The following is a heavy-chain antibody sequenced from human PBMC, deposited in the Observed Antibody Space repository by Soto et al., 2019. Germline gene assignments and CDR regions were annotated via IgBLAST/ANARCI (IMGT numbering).Heavy chain of an antibody. D-gene: IGHD3-22*01. CDR3: AKGRLTMIPIATY. Sequence: GGSLRLSCAASGFTFSSYGMHWVRQAPGKGLEWVAVISYDGSNKYYADSVKGRFTISRDNSKNTLYLQMNSLRAEDTAVYYCAKGRLTMIPIATYWGQGTLVTVSS. V-gene: IGHV3-30*18. J-gene: IGHJ4*02. CDR2: ISYDGSNK. CDR1: GFTFSSYG.